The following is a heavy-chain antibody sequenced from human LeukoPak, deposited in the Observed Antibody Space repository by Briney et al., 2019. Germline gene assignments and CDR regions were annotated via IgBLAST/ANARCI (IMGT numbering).Heavy chain of an antibody. CDR1: GASISNYY. Sequence: PSETLSLTCTVSGASISNYYWSWVRQPAGKVLEWNGEIHPSGSTTYHPSLKSRVTISVDTSKNQFSLKLSSVTAAETAVYYCARRRGPRYCSGGSCYTKPKTADAFDIGGQGTMVTVSS. J-gene: IGHJ3*02. D-gene: IGHD2-15*01. CDR3: ARRRGPRYCSGGSCYTKPKTADAFDI. V-gene: IGHV4-34*01. CDR2: IHPSGST.